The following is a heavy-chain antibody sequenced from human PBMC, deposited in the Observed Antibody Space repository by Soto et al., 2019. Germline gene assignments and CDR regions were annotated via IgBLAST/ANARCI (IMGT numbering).Heavy chain of an antibody. D-gene: IGHD2-2*01. J-gene: IGHJ6*02. CDR1: GFTFRSYA. Sequence: GGSLRLSCAASGFTFRSYAMSWVRQAPGKGLEWVSAISGSGGSTYYADSVKGRFTISRDNSKNTLYLQMNSLRAEDTAVYYCAKDGIRYCSSTSCYYYGMDVWGQGTTVTVSS. CDR2: ISGSGGST. CDR3: AKDGIRYCSSTSCYYYGMDV. V-gene: IGHV3-23*01.